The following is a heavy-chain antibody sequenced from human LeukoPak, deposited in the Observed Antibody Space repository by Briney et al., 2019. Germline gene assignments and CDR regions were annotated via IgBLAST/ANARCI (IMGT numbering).Heavy chain of an antibody. V-gene: IGHV3-23*01. CDR3: AKAQNTYYYDSSGYHYFDY. Sequence: PGGSLRLSCAASGFTFSSYAMSWVRQAPGKGLEWVSAISGSGGSTYYADSVKGRFTISRDNSKNTLYLQMNSLRAEDTAVYYCAKAQNTYYYDSSGYHYFDYWGQGTLVTVFS. CDR2: ISGSGGST. CDR1: GFTFSSYA. D-gene: IGHD3-22*01. J-gene: IGHJ4*02.